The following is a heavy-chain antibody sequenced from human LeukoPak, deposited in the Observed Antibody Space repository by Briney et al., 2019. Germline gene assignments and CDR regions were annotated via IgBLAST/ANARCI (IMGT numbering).Heavy chain of an antibody. CDR2: VTYDGNNK. J-gene: IGHJ4*02. V-gene: IGHV3-30-3*01. D-gene: IGHD6-19*01. Sequence: GRSLRLSCAASGFTFNNYAMHWVRQAPGKGPEWVAVVTYDGNNKYYADSVKGRLTVSRDNSRNTVNLQMNSLRGEDTAVYYCARAPVRGAVAGVDYWGQGTLVTVSS. CDR3: ARAPVRGAVAGVDY. CDR1: GFTFNNYA.